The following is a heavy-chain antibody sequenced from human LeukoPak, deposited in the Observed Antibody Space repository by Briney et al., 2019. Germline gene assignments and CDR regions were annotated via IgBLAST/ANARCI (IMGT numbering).Heavy chain of an antibody. D-gene: IGHD1-26*01. CDR2: ISSSSSTI. J-gene: IGHJ4*02. CDR1: GFTFSSYS. V-gene: IGHV3-48*04. CDR3: ARDGKSGSYTS. Sequence: GGSLRLSCAASGFTFSSYSMNWVRQAPGKGLEWVSYISSSSSTIYYADSVKGRFTISRDNAKNSLYLQMNSLRAEDTAVYYCARDGKSGSYTSWGQGTLVTVSS.